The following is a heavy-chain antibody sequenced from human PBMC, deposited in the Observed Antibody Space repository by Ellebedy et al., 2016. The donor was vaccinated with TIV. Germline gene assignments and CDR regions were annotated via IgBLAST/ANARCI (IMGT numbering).Heavy chain of an antibody. V-gene: IGHV4-59*08. CDR2: IDYSGNT. Sequence: PSETLSLTCTVSGGSISSYFWSWIRQPPGKGLEWIGYIDYSGNTNYNPSLPSRVTVSVDTSKNQFSLKLSSVTAADTAVYFWARHDPRYYESSGFYYGGWFDPWGQGTLVTVSS. CDR3: ARHDPRYYESSGFYYGGWFDP. D-gene: IGHD3-22*01. J-gene: IGHJ5*02. CDR1: GGSISSYF.